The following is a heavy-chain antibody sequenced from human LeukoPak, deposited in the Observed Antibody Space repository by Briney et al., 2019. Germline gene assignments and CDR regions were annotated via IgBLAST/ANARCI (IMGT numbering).Heavy chain of an antibody. CDR2: IIPIFGTA. D-gene: IGHD3-10*01. V-gene: IGHV1-69*05. J-gene: IGHJ4*02. CDR3: AKEGHFNGSGSYYGY. Sequence: SVKVSCKASGGTFSSYAISWVRLAPGQGLEWMGGIIPIFGTANYAQKFQGRVTITTDESTSTAYMELGSLRSEDTAVYYCAKEGHFNGSGSYYGYWGQGTLVTVSS. CDR1: GGTFSSYA.